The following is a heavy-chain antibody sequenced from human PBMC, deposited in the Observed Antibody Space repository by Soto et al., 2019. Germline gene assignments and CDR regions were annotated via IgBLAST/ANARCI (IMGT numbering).Heavy chain of an antibody. D-gene: IGHD3-3*01. CDR1: GYTIISVYY. CDR3: ATYDFWSGDPFDY. J-gene: IGHJ4*02. Sequence: PSETLSLTCAVSGYTIISVYYWGWIRQSPGKGLEWIGSIYRGGSTYYNPSLKSRVTISIDTSKNKFSLKRSSVTAADTAVYYCATYDFWSGDPFDYWGQGTLVTVSS. V-gene: IGHV4-38-2*01. CDR2: IYRGGST.